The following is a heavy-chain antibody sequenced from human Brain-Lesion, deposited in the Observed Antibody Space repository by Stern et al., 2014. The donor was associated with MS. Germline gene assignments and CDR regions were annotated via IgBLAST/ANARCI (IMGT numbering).Heavy chain of an antibody. D-gene: IGHD1-26*01. CDR3: ATLSPGAGGNYYRHFDY. Sequence: QVQLVESRAEVKKPGASVKVSCKVSGYTLTELSMHWVRQAPRKGLEWMGGFDPEDGETIYAQKFQGRVTMTEDTSTDTAYMDLSSLRSEDTAVYYCATLSPGAGGNYYRHFDYWGQGTLVTVSS. CDR1: GYTLTELS. CDR2: FDPEDGET. V-gene: IGHV1-24*01. J-gene: IGHJ4*02.